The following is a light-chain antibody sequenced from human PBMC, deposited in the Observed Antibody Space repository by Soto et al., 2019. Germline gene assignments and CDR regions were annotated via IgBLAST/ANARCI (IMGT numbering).Light chain of an antibody. CDR3: QQYGSSGT. Sequence: EIVLTQSPGTLSLSPGERATLSCRASQSVSSSSLAWYQQNPGQAPRLLIYEASSRATGIPDRFSGSGSGTDFTLTISRLEPEDFAVYYCQQYGSSGTFGQGTKVEIK. J-gene: IGKJ1*01. CDR2: EAS. V-gene: IGKV3-20*01. CDR1: QSVSSSS.